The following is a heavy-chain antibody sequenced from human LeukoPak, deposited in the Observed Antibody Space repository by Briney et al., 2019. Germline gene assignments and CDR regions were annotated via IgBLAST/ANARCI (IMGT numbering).Heavy chain of an antibody. CDR1: GFTVSSNS. J-gene: IGHJ4*02. V-gene: IGHV3-53*01. Sequence: GGSLRLSCTVSGFTVSSNSMSWVRQAPGKGLEWVSFIYSDNTHYSDSVKGRFTISRDNSKNTLYLQMNSLKTEDTALYYCTSHDYGDYWGQGTLVTVSS. CDR2: IYSDNT. CDR3: TSHDYGDY.